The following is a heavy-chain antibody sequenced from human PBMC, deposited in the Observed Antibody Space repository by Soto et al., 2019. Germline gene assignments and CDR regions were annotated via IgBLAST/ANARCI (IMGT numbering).Heavy chain of an antibody. Sequence: SETLSLTCTVSGGTITYYYWSWIRQPPGKGLEWIGYIYYSGSTYYNPSLESRVTISVDTSKNQFSLKLSSVTAADTAVYYCARAPDTAMDNPFDYWGQGTLVTVSS. J-gene: IGHJ4*02. CDR2: IYYSGST. CDR3: ARAPDTAMDNPFDY. D-gene: IGHD5-18*01. V-gene: IGHV4-30-4*01. CDR1: GGTITYYY.